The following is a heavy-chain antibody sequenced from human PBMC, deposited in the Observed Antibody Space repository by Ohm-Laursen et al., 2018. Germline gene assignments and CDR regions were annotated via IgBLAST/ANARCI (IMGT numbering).Heavy chain of an antibody. CDR1: GFTFSNYG. Sequence: SLRLSCAASGFTFSNYGMHWVRQAPGKGLEWVAVIWYDGSNQYYADSVKGRFTISRDNSKNTLYLQMNSLRAEDTAIYYCARDLGYFDYWGQGNLVTVSS. D-gene: IGHD3-16*01. CDR3: ARDLGYFDY. J-gene: IGHJ4*02. CDR2: IWYDGSNQ. V-gene: IGHV3-33*08.